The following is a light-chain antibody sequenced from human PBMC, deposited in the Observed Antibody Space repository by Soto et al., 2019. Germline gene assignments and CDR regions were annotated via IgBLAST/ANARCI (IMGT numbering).Light chain of an antibody. Sequence: PATLSLAPGERATLSCRASQSVASYLAGYQQKPGQAPRLLIYDVADRATGIQARFRGSASGTDFTLTISSPEPEDFADYYCQQRNNWPPPFGQGTRLEIK. CDR3: QQRNNWPPP. J-gene: IGKJ5*01. CDR2: DVA. V-gene: IGKV3-11*01. CDR1: QSVASY.